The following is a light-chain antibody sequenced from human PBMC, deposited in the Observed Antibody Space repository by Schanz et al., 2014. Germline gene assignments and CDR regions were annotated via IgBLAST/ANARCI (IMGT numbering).Light chain of an antibody. CDR2: RNS. J-gene: IGLJ2*01. CDR1: SSNIGSNY. Sequence: QSVLTQPPSASGTPGQRVTISCSGSSSNIGSNYVYWYQQVPGTAPKLLIYRNSQRPSGVSDRFSGSKSGNTATLTISETQSMDEADYYCQAWDSSTVVFGGGTKLTVL. V-gene: IGLV1-47*01. CDR3: QAWDSSTVV.